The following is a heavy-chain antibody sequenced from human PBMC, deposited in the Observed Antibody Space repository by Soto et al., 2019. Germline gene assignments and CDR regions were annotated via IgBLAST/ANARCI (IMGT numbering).Heavy chain of an antibody. CDR2: INWNDAK. D-gene: IGHD4-17*01. CDR1: GVSLSTAGVS. V-gene: IGHV2-70*01. CDR3: ARAAYGDYLLGMDV. Sequence: SGRNAGEPTHTLTLTCTFSGVSLSTAGVSVRWSRQPPGKALEWLALINWNDAKYYSTSLKTRLTISKDTSKNQVVLRMTNVDPEDTATYYCARAAYGDYLLGMDVWGQGTTVTVSS. J-gene: IGHJ6*02.